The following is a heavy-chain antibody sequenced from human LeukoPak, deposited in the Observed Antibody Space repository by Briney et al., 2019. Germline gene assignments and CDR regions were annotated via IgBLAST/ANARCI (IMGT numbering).Heavy chain of an antibody. J-gene: IGHJ4*02. V-gene: IGHV3-15*01. D-gene: IGHD5-18*01. Sequence: GGSLRLSCAASGITFRNASMSWVRQAPGKGLEWVGRIKSKTGGGTTDYAAPVKGRFTISRDDSKSTLYLQMNSLTTEDTAVYFCAHRDTTMVRVDYWGQGTLVTVSS. CDR1: GITFRNAS. CDR2: IKSKTGGGTT. CDR3: AHRDTTMVRVDY.